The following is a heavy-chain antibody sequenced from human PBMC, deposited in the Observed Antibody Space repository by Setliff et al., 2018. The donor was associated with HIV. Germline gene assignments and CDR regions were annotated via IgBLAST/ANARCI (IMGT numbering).Heavy chain of an antibody. V-gene: IGHV1-18*01. Sequence: GASVKVSCKASGYILNDYGITWVRQAPGQGLEWMGWISAANGDTEYPEKLRGRGTMTIDRSTNTAYMELASLTSDDTAVYFCAREVDDSFDIWGQGTMVTVSS. D-gene: IGHD2-15*01. J-gene: IGHJ3*02. CDR2: ISAANGDT. CDR1: GYILNDYG. CDR3: AREVDDSFDI.